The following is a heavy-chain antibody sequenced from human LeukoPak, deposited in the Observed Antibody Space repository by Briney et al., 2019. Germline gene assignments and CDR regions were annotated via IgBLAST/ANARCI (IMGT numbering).Heavy chain of an antibody. CDR3: ARGPTYYDFWSGKMGFDP. J-gene: IGHJ5*02. CDR2: MNPNSGNT. V-gene: IGHV1-8*03. D-gene: IGHD3-3*01. CDR1: GYTFTSYD. Sequence: ASVKVSCKASGYTFTSYDINWVRQATGQGLEWMGWMNPNSGNTGYALKFQGRVTITRNTSISTAYMELSSLRSEDTAVYYCARGPTYYDFWSGKMGFDPWGQGTLVTVSS.